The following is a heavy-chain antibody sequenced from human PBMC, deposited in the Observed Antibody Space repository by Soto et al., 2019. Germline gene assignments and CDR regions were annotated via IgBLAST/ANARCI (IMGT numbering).Heavy chain of an antibody. Sequence: PSESLSLTCTVCGGCITTGGSYWSWIRQHPGKGLEWIGNIYHSGNTYYNPSLKSRLTISVDTSKNHFSLMVDSVTAADTAVYYCARARFQVLYGKPYFDSWGQGTLVTVSS. CDR2: IYHSGNT. CDR3: ARARFQVLYGKPYFDS. D-gene: IGHD2-2*02. J-gene: IGHJ4*02. CDR1: GGCITTGGSY. V-gene: IGHV4-31*03.